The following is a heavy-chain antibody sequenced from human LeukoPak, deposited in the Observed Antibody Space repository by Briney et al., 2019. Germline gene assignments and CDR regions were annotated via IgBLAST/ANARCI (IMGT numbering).Heavy chain of an antibody. D-gene: IGHD2-2*01. J-gene: IGHJ4*02. V-gene: IGHV3-30-3*01. Sequence: GGSLRLSCAASGFTFSSYAMHWVRQAPGKGLEWVAVISYDGSNKYYADSVKGRFTISRDNSKNTLYLQMNSLRAEDTAVYYCASHSSAKPFDYWDQGTLVTVSS. CDR1: GFTFSSYA. CDR3: ASHSSAKPFDY. CDR2: ISYDGSNK.